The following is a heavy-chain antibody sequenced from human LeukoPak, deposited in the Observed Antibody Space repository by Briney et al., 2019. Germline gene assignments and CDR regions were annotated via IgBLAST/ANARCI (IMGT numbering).Heavy chain of an antibody. D-gene: IGHD3-10*01. CDR1: GFTFSSYW. J-gene: IGHJ4*02. Sequence: PGGSLRLSCAASGFTFSSYWMSWVRQAPGKGLEWIGSIYDSGSTYYNPSLKSRVTISVDTSKNQFSLKLSSVTAADTAVYYCARALTSSHRHYYGYWGQGTLVTVSS. CDR2: IYDSGST. V-gene: IGHV4-39*07. CDR3: ARALTSSHRHYYGY.